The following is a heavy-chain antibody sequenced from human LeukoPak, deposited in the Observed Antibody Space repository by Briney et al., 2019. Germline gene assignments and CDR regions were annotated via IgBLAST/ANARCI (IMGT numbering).Heavy chain of an antibody. CDR3: ARGARIHYYGSGSYYPPRYFDL. CDR2: INHSGST. D-gene: IGHD3-10*01. CDR1: GDSISNGCCY. J-gene: IGHJ2*01. V-gene: IGHV4-39*07. Sequence: TSETLSLTCTVSGDSISNGCCYWSWIRQPPGKGLEWIGEINHSGSTNYNPSLKSRVTISVDTSKNQFSLKLSSVTAADTAVYYWARGARIHYYGSGSYYPPRYFDLWGRGTLVTVSS.